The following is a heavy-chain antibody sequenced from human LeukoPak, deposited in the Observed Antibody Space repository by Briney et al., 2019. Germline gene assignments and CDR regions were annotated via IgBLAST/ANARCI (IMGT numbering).Heavy chain of an antibody. V-gene: IGHV3-13*01. D-gene: IGHD3-22*01. CDR2: IGTAGDT. Sequence: PGGSLRLSCAASGFTFSSYDMHWVRQATGKGLEWVSAIGTAGDTYYPGSVKGRFTISRENAKNSLYLQMNSLRAGDTAVYYCAIDLYYDSSCYYWGPCGYWGQGTLVTVSS. J-gene: IGHJ4*02. CDR3: AIDLYYDSSCYYWGPCGY. CDR1: GFTFSSYD.